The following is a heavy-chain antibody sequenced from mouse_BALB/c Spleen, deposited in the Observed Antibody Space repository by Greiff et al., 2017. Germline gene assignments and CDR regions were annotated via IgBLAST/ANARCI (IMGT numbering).Heavy chain of an antibody. Sequence: VQLVESGPGLVAPSQSLSITCTVSGFSLTSYGVHWVRQPPGKGLEWLGVIWAGGSTNYNSAHMSRLSISKDNSKSQVFLEMISLRTDETAVYYCAREGVLGCVAYWGQGTLVTVSA. CDR2: IWAGGST. V-gene: IGHV2-9*02. CDR3: AREGVLGCVAY. J-gene: IGHJ3*01. CDR1: GFSLTSYG.